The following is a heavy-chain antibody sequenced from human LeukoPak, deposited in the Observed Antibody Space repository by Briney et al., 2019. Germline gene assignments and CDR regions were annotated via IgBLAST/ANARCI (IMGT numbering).Heavy chain of an antibody. D-gene: IGHD6-13*01. Sequence: SETLSLTCTVSGGSISSSSYYWGWIRQPPGKGLEWIGSIYYSGSTYYNPSLKSRVTISVDTSKNQFSLKLSSVTAEDTAVYYCAKKARIAAAEDYWGQGTLVTVSS. CDR1: GGSISSSSYY. CDR3: AKKARIAAAEDY. J-gene: IGHJ4*02. V-gene: IGHV4-39*07. CDR2: IYYSGST.